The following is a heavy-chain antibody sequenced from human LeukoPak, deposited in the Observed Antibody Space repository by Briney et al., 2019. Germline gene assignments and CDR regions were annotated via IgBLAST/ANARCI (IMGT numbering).Heavy chain of an antibody. CDR1: GFTFSNAW. CDR3: TTASFSGGTF. J-gene: IGHJ4*02. CDR2: IKSKGDGGTT. D-gene: IGHD2-15*01. Sequence: PGGSLRLSCAASGFTFSNAWMNWVRQAPGKGLEWVGRIKSKGDGGTTDYAAPVKGRFTISRDDSKNTLYLQMNSLKTEDTAVYYCTTASFSGGTFWGQGTLVTVSS. V-gene: IGHV3-15*01.